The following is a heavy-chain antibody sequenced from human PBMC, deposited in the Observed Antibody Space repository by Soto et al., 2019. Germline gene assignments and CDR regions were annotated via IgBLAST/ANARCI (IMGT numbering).Heavy chain of an antibody. CDR2: IIPIFGTA. CDR3: ARGGFPSYGMDV. J-gene: IGHJ6*02. Sequence: SVKVSCKASGGTFSSYAISWVRQAPGQGLEWMGGIIPIFGTANYAQKFQGRVTITADESTSTAYMELSSLRSEDTAVYYCARGGFPSYGMDVWGQGTTVTVSS. D-gene: IGHD3-10*01. V-gene: IGHV1-69*13. CDR1: GGTFSSYA.